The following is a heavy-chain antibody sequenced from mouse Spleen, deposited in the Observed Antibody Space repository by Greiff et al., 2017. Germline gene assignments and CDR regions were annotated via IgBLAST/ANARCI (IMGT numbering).Heavy chain of an antibody. CDR3: ARSVATRYFDV. D-gene: IGHD1-1*01. CDR2: ISSGSSTI. CDR1: GFTFSSFG. J-gene: IGHJ1*01. Sequence: EVQLVESGGGLVQPGGSRKLSCAASGFTFSSFGMHWVRQAPEKGLEWVAYISSGSSTIYYADTVKGRFTISRDNPKNTLFLQMTSLRSEDTAMYYCARSVATRYFDVWGAGTTVTVSS. V-gene: IGHV5-17*02.